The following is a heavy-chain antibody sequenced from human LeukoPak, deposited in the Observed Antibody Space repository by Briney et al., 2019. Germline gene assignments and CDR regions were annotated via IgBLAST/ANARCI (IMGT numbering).Heavy chain of an antibody. V-gene: IGHV3-21*01. CDR3: AELGITMIGGV. J-gene: IGHJ6*04. CDR2: ISSSSSYI. CDR1: GFTLSSYS. D-gene: IGHD3-10*02. Sequence: GGSLRLSCAASGFTLSSYSMTWVRQAPGKGLEWVSSISSSSSYIYNADSVRGRFTISRDNAKNSLYLQMNSLRVEDTAVYYCAELGITMIGGVWGKGTTVTISS.